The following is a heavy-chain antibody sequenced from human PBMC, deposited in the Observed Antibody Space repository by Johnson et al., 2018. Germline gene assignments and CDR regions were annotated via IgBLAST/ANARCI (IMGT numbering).Heavy chain of an antibody. D-gene: IGHD2-2*01. Sequence: VQLVQSGGGLVQPGGSLRLSCAASGFTFSSYWMSWVRPAPGKGLEWVAHIQQDGSEKYYVDSVKGRFTISRANAKNSLYLQMNSLRAEDTAVYYCAREYCSSTSCSHYYGMDVWGQGTTVTVSS. CDR1: GFTFSSYW. J-gene: IGHJ6*02. CDR2: IQQDGSEK. CDR3: AREYCSSTSCSHYYGMDV. V-gene: IGHV3-7*03.